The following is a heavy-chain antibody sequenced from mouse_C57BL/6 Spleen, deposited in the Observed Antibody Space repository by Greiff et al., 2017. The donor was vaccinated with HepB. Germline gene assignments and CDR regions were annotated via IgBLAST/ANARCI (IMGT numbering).Heavy chain of an antibody. J-gene: IGHJ2*01. Sequence: VKVVESGPELVKPGASVKISCKASGYAFSSSWMNWVKQRPGKGLEWIGRIYPGDGDTNYNGKFKGKATLTADKSSSTAYMQLSSLTSEDSAVYFCARSVYDGYYHYFDYWGQGTTLTVSS. CDR1: GYAFSSSW. D-gene: IGHD2-3*01. CDR3: ARSVYDGYYHYFDY. CDR2: IYPGDGDT. V-gene: IGHV1-82*01.